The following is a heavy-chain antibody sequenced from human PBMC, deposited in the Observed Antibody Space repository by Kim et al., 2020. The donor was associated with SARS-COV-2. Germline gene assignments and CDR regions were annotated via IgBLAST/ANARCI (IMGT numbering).Heavy chain of an antibody. D-gene: IGHD4-17*01. Sequence: TANYAQKFQGRVTITADKSTSTAYMELSSLRSEDTAVYYCAGYGDHGAPSWGQGTLVTVSS. J-gene: IGHJ4*02. V-gene: IGHV1-69*06. CDR3: AGYGDHGAPS. CDR2: TA.